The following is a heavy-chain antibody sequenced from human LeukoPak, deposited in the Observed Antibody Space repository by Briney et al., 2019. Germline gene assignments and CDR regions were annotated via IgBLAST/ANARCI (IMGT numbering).Heavy chain of an antibody. J-gene: IGHJ4*02. CDR2: IIPIFGTA. CDR1: GGTFSSYA. D-gene: IGHD5-12*01. V-gene: IGHV1-69*13. Sequence: SVKVSCKASGGTFSSYAISWVRQAPGQGLEWMGGIIPIFGTANYAQKFQGRVTITADESTSTAYMELSSLRSEDTAVYYCASSRGYDVGGYFDYWGQGTLVTVSS. CDR3: ASSRGYDVGGYFDY.